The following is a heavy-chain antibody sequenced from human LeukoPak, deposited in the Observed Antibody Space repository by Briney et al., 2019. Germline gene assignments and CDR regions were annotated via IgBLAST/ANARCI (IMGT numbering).Heavy chain of an antibody. J-gene: IGHJ1*01. Sequence: GGSLRLSCAASGFTFDDYAMHWVRQAPGKGLEWVSHISGDGGSTYYADSVKGRFTISRDNSKNSLYLQMNSLRTEDTALYYCAKDWQYYYDSSGYLQHWGQGTLVTVSS. CDR2: ISGDGGST. V-gene: IGHV3-43*02. CDR1: GFTFDDYA. D-gene: IGHD3-22*01. CDR3: AKDWQYYYDSSGYLQH.